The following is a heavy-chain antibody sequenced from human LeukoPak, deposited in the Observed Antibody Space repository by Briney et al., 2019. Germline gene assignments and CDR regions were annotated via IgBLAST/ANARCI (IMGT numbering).Heavy chain of an antibody. V-gene: IGHV4-38-2*02. D-gene: IGHD2-8*01. CDR3: ARVALPGVYYFDY. CDR1: GYSISSGYY. J-gene: IGHJ4*02. Sequence: SETLSLTCTVSGYSISSGYYWGWIRQPPGKGLEWIGSIYHSGSTYYNPSLKSRVTISVDTSKNQFSLKLSSVTAADTAVYYCARVALPGVYYFDYWGQGTLVTVSS. CDR2: IYHSGST.